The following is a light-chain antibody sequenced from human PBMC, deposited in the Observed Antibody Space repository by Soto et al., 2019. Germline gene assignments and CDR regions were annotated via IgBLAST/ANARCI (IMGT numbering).Light chain of an antibody. J-gene: IGLJ2*01. CDR2: LSSDGSH. Sequence: QPVLTQSPSASASLGASVKLTCTLSSGHSSYIIAWHQQQPEKGPRFLMKLSSDGSHTKGDGIPDRFSGSSFGAERYLIISSLQSEDEADYYCQTWGTAIVVFGGGTQLTVL. CDR3: QTWGTAIVV. CDR1: SGHSSYI. V-gene: IGLV4-69*01.